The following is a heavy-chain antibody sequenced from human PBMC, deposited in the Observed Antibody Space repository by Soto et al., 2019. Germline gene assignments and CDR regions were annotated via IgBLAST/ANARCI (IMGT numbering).Heavy chain of an antibody. CDR2: INPDGSVG. CDR1: GFTFSTYW. V-gene: IGHV3-7*03. CDR3: AGWGGHDYNY. D-gene: IGHD3-16*01. J-gene: IGHJ4*02. Sequence: EVQLLGSGGGLVQPGGSLRLSCVASGFTFSTYWMNWVRQAPGMGLEWVANINPDGSVGTYVDSVKGRFTPSRDIGKNSLYLHMNSLRADDTAVYFCAGWGGHDYNYWGQGILVSVSS.